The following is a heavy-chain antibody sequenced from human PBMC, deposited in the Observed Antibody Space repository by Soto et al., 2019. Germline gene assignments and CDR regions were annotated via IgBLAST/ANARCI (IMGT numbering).Heavy chain of an antibody. V-gene: IGHV4-59*01. J-gene: IGHJ4*02. CDR3: ARVNSIGFDY. D-gene: IGHD6-6*01. CDR1: GGSISSYY. Sequence: SETLSLTCTVSGGSISSYYWSWIRQPPGKGLEWIGYIYYSGSTNYNPSLKSRVTISVDTSKNQFSLKLSSVTAADTAVYYCARVNSIGFDYWGQGTLVTVSS. CDR2: IYYSGST.